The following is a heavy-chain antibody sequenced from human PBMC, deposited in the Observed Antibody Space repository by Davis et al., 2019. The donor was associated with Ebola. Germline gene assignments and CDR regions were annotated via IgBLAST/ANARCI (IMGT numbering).Heavy chain of an antibody. CDR2: IYDQTT. D-gene: IGHD6-19*01. CDR3: ATTQWLREFDN. V-gene: IGHV3-53*05. CDR1: GFTVNTYF. J-gene: IGHJ4*02. Sequence: PGGSLRLSCAASGFTVNTYFMSWVRQAPGKGLEWVSVIYDQTTAYADAVRGRFIISRDKSNNTLYLQMNSLRVDDTAVYYCATTQWLREFDNWGQGTLVTVSS.